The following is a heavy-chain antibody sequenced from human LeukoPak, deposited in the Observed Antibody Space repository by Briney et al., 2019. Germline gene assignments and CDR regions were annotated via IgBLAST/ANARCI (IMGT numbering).Heavy chain of an antibody. CDR2: ISGSGGST. CDR1: GFTFSSYA. V-gene: IGHV3-23*01. D-gene: IGHD4-23*01. J-gene: IGHJ3*02. Sequence: GGSLRLSCAASGFTFSSYAMSWVRQAPGKGLEWVSAISGSGGSTHYADSVKGRFTISRDNSKNTLYLQMNSLRAEDTAVYYCVTVVTPWGVDDAFDIWGQGTMVTVSS. CDR3: VTVVTPWGVDDAFDI.